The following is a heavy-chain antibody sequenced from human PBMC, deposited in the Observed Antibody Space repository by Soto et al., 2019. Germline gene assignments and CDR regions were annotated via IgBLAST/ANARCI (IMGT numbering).Heavy chain of an antibody. CDR2: VSAYISNT. V-gene: IGHV1-18*01. J-gene: IGHJ4*02. CDR3: ARENLYCGGDCWAY. CDR1: GYTFNSYG. Sequence: GASVKVSCKASGYTFNSYGISWVRQAPGQGLEWLGGVSAYISNTNYALKLEGRVTMTTGTSTSTAYMGLRSLRSDDTALYYCARENLYCGGDCWAYWGQGTLVTVSS. D-gene: IGHD2-21*02.